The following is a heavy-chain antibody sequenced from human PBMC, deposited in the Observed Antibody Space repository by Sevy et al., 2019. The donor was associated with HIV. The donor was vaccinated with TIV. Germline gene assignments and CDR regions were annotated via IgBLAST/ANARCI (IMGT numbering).Heavy chain of an antibody. J-gene: IGHJ6*02. D-gene: IGHD4-4*01. CDR2: IRSKANSYAK. V-gene: IGHV3-73*01. Sequence: GGSLRLSCAASGFTFSGSAMHWVRQASGKGLEWVGRIRSKANSYAKAYAASVKGRFTISRDDSKNKAYLQMNSLKTEDTAVYYCTRPNTVTISYGMDVWGQGTTVTVSS. CDR3: TRPNTVTISYGMDV. CDR1: GFTFSGSA.